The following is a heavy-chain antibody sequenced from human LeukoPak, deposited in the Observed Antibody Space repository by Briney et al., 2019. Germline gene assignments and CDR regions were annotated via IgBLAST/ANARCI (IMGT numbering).Heavy chain of an antibody. J-gene: IGHJ4*02. CDR3: ARDGWERRGPFDY. Sequence: SETLSLTCAVYGGSFSGYYWSWIRQPPGKGLEWIGEINHSGSTNYNPSLKSRVTISVDTSKNQFSLKLSSVTAADTAVYYCARDGWERRGPFDYWGQGTLVTVSS. V-gene: IGHV4-34*01. D-gene: IGHD1-1*01. CDR2: INHSGST. CDR1: GGSFSGYY.